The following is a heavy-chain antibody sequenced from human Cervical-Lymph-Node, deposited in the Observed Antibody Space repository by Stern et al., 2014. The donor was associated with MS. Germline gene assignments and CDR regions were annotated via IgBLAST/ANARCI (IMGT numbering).Heavy chain of an antibody. CDR1: GYTFATFA. CDR3: ARGRGVVLAASYFDY. V-gene: IGHV1-3*01. D-gene: IGHD2-15*01. CDR2: IAASNGNT. Sequence: QVQLVQPGAEVKKPGASVKVSCKASGYTFATFAVHWVRQAPGQRLEWMGWIAASNGNTKYSQKFQDRLTFTRDTSANTVYMELSSLRSEDTAVYFCARGRGVVLAASYFDYWGQGTLLTVSS. J-gene: IGHJ4*02.